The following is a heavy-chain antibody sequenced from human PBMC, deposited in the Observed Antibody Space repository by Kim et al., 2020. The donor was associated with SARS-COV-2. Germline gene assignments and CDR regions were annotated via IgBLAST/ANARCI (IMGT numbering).Heavy chain of an antibody. V-gene: IGHV4-4*02. CDR1: GDSINSRIW. CDR2: TRHGGPT. D-gene: IGHD4-17*01. Sequence: SETLSLTCPVSGDSINSRIWWSWVRQPPGKGLEWIGETRHGGPTSYNPSLKSRVTVSLDKSNNQLSLKLNSVTAADTAVYYCAGHGFYSFDYWDQGTLVT. J-gene: IGHJ4*02. CDR3: AGHGFYSFDY.